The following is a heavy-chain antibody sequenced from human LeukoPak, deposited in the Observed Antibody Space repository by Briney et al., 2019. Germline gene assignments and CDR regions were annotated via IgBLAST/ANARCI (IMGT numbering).Heavy chain of an antibody. J-gene: IGHJ6*03. CDR2: IRYDGSNK. CDR1: GFTFSSYG. V-gene: IGHV3-30*02. Sequence: GGSLRLSCAASGFTFSSYGMHWVRQAPGKGLEWVAFIRYDGSNKYYADSVKGRFTISRDNSKNTLYLQMNSLRAEDTAVYYCARGRVGATRGFYYYYMDVWGKGTTVTVSS. D-gene: IGHD1-26*01. CDR3: ARGRVGATRGFYYYYMDV.